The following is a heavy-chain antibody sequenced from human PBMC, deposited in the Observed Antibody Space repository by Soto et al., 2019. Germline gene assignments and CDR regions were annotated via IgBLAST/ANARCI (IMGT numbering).Heavy chain of an antibody. CDR2: INDSGNI. V-gene: IGHV4-34*01. Sequence: QVQLQQWGAGLLKPSETLSLTCAVYGGSFSGYQWTWIRQTPGKRLEWIGEINDSGNINYNPSLKSRVTILVDTPKKQFSLKLSSVTAADTAVYYCARGLILWFGELSRRGGYYYDMDVWGKGTTVTVSS. D-gene: IGHD3-10*01. CDR3: ARGLILWFGELSRRGGYYYDMDV. CDR1: GGSFSGYQ. J-gene: IGHJ6*03.